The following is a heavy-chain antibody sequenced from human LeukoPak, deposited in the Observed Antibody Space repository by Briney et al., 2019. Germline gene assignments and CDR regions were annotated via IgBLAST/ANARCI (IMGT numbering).Heavy chain of an antibody. CDR2: ISGSGGST. V-gene: IGHV3-23*01. CDR1: GFTFSSYA. J-gene: IGHJ5*02. Sequence: GGSLRLSCAASGFTFSSYATSWVRQAPGKGLEWVSAISGSGGSTYYADSVKGRFTISRDNSKNTLYLQMNSLRAEDTAVYYCANSGSYYTWFDPWGQGTLVTVSS. CDR3: ANSGSYYTWFDP. D-gene: IGHD1-26*01.